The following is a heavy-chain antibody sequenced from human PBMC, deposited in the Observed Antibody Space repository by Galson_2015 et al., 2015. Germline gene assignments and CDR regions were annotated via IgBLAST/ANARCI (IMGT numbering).Heavy chain of an antibody. Sequence: SLRLSCAASGFTFSSYSMNWVRQAPGKGLEWVSYISSSSTIYYADSVKGRFTISRDNAKNSLYLQMNNLRDEDTAVYYCARGPDNDIVVVPAAIVYYYYGMDVWGQGTTVTVSS. CDR2: ISSSSTI. J-gene: IGHJ6*02. D-gene: IGHD2-2*02. V-gene: IGHV3-48*02. CDR1: GFTFSSYS. CDR3: ARGPDNDIVVVPAAIVYYYYGMDV.